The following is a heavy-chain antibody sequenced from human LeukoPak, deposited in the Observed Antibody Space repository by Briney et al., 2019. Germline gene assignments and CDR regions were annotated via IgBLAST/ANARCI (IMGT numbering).Heavy chain of an antibody. Sequence: SQTLSLSCAVSGGSISTYYCSWSRQPPGNELEWSGEINDSVSTSYNPSLKTRVTISVDTSKSQFSLKPCCVTAADTDVYYCESARGGYKFFDYWGQGTLVTVSS. CDR1: GGSISTYY. D-gene: IGHD5-24*01. CDR2: INDSVST. CDR3: ESARGGYKFFDY. J-gene: IGHJ4*02. V-gene: IGHV4-34*01.